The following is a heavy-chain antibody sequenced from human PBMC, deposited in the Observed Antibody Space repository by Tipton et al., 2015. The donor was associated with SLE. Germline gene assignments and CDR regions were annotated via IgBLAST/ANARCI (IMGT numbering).Heavy chain of an antibody. J-gene: IGHJ4*02. D-gene: IGHD1-26*01. Sequence: SLRLSCAASGFTFSSYGMHWVRQAPGKGLEWVAFIRYDGSNKYYADSVKGRFTISRDNSKNTLYLQMNSLRAEDTAVYYCAREGAGADQGDNWGQGTLVTVSS. V-gene: IGHV3-30*02. CDR3: AREGAGADQGDN. CDR2: IRYDGSNK. CDR1: GFTFSSYG.